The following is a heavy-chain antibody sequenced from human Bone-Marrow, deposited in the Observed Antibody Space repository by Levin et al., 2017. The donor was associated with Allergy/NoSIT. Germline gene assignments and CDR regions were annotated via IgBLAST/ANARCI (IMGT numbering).Heavy chain of an antibody. J-gene: IGHJ6*02. CDR3: ARGRLEAWSGHPGGMDV. V-gene: IGHV4-34*01. CDR1: GGSFSGYY. D-gene: IGHD3-3*01. Sequence: AGGSLRLSCAVYGGSFSGYYWSWIRQPPGKGLEWIGEINHSGSTNYNPSLKSRVTISVDTSKNQFSLKLSSVTAADTAVYYCARGRLEAWSGHPGGMDVWGQGTTVTVSS. CDR2: INHSGST.